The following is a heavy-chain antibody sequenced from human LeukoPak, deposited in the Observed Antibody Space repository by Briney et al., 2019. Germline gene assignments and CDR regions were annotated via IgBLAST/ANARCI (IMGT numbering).Heavy chain of an antibody. CDR2: INPNSGGT. V-gene: IGHV1-2*02. CDR1: GYTFTGYY. J-gene: IGHJ3*02. D-gene: IGHD1-26*01. CDR3: ARGNHIVGATPLAFDI. Sequence: ASVKVSCKASGYTFTGYYMHWVRQAPGQGLEWMGWINPNSGGTNYAQKFQGRVTMTRDTSISTAYMELSRLRSDDTAVYYCARGNHIVGATPLAFDIWGQGTMVTVSS.